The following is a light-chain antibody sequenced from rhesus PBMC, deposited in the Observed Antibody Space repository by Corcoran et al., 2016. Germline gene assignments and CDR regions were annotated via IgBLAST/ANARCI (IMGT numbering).Light chain of an antibody. CDR3: LQSSNWPYS. CDR2: GAS. CDR1: QSVSSY. J-gene: IGKJ2*01. V-gene: IGKV3-24*04. Sequence: EIVMTQSPATLALSPGERATLSCRASQSVSSYLAWYQQKPGQAPRLLIYGASSRATGTPDRFSGMGSGTEFTLTISSLGPEDVGVYFCLQSSNWPYSFGQGTKVEIK.